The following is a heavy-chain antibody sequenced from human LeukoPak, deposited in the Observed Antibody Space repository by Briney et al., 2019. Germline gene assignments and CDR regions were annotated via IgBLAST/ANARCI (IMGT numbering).Heavy chain of an antibody. CDR3: ARDAHIAVAGTRFRITPYYFDY. Sequence: KPGGSLRLSCAASGFTFSSYSMNWVRQAPGKGLEWVSSISSSSSYIYYADSVKGRFTISRDNAKNSLYLQMNSLRAEDTAVYYCARDAHIAVAGTRFRITPYYFDYWGQGTLVTVSS. CDR1: GFTFSSYS. V-gene: IGHV3-21*01. CDR2: ISSSSSYI. D-gene: IGHD6-19*01. J-gene: IGHJ4*02.